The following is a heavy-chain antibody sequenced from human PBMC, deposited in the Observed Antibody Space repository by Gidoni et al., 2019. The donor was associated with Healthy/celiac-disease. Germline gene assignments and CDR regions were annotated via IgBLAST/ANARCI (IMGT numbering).Heavy chain of an antibody. CDR1: GFTFDDYA. V-gene: IGHV3-9*01. CDR3: AKDNSHYYDSSGYLSW. J-gene: IGHJ4*02. Sequence: EVQLVESGGGLVQPGRSLRLSCAASGFTFDDYARHWVRQAPGKGLEWVSGISWNSGSIGYADSVKGRFTISRDNAKNSLYLQMNSLRAEDTALYYCAKDNSHYYDSSGYLSWWGQGTLVTVSS. CDR2: ISWNSGSI. D-gene: IGHD3-22*01.